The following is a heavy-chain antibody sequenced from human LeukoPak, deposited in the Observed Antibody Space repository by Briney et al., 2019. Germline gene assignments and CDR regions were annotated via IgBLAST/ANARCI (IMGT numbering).Heavy chain of an antibody. J-gene: IGHJ5*02. CDR2: IKQDGSEK. CDR3: ARGQDIVVVPARGWFDP. CDR1: GFTFSSYW. Sequence: PGRSLRLSCAASGFTFSSYWMSWVRQAPGKGLEWVANIKQDGSEKYYVDYVKGRFPISRDNAKNSLYLQMNSLRAEDTAVYYCARGQDIVVVPARGWFDPWGQGTLVTVSS. D-gene: IGHD2-2*01. V-gene: IGHV3-7*04.